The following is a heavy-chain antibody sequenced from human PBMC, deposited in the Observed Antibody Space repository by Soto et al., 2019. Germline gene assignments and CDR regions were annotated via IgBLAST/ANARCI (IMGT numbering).Heavy chain of an antibody. CDR1: GFTFNNYG. CDR3: ARAGSSSCFGAFDC. CDR2: IQYDGSIK. D-gene: IGHD6-13*01. J-gene: IGHJ4*02. Sequence: QVQLVASGGGLVQPGGSLRLSCAASGFTFNNYGMHWVRQAPGRGLEWVAVIQYDGSIKSYADSVKGRFTISRDNSMNTVHMQMNSLRAEDTAVYYCARAGSSSCFGAFDCWGQGTLVAVSS. V-gene: IGHV3-33*01.